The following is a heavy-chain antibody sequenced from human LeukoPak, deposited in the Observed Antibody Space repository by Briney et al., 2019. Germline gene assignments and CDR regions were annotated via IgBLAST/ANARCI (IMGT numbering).Heavy chain of an antibody. J-gene: IGHJ4*02. CDR1: GGSFSIGGHS. D-gene: IGHD4-17*01. CDR3: ARGVELTTTVTSYSFDY. CDR2: IYYSGNT. Sequence: SQTLSLTCSVSGGSFSIGGHSWTWIRQLPGRGLEWIGYIYYSGNTYYNPSLKSRVTISVDTSKNQFSLKLSSVTAADTAVYYCARGVELTTTVTSYSFDYWGQGTLVTVSS. V-gene: IGHV4-31*03.